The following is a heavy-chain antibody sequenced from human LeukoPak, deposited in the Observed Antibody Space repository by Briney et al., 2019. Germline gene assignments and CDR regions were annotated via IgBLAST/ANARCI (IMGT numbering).Heavy chain of an antibody. CDR2: IYHSGST. CDR3: ASQLEGDWFDP. Sequence: ASETLSLTCAVYGGSFSGYYWSWIRQPPGKGLEWIGYIYHSGSTYYNPSLKSRVTISVDRSKNQFSLKLSSVTAADTAVYYCASQLEGDWFDPWGQGTLVTVSS. V-gene: IGHV4-30-2*01. D-gene: IGHD1-1*01. CDR1: GGSFSGYY. J-gene: IGHJ5*02.